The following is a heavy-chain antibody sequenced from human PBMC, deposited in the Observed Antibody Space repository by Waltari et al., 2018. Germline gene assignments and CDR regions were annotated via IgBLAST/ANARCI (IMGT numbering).Heavy chain of an antibody. CDR1: GYTLTELS. CDR2: MNPNTGGT. CDR3: ARSTGTSYDSYYKGLDV. Sequence: QVQLVQSGAEVKKPGASVKVSCKVSGYTLTELSMHWVRQATGQGLEWMGWMNPNTGGTNLAESFQGRVTVTRDTSITTAYMELTRLTSDDTAMYYCARSTGTSYDSYYKGLDVWGQGTTLTVSS. V-gene: IGHV1-2*02. J-gene: IGHJ6*02. D-gene: IGHD3-16*01.